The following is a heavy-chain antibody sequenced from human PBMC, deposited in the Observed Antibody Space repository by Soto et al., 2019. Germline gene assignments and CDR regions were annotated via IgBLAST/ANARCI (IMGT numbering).Heavy chain of an antibody. CDR2: IDYDGTTT. CDR3: TRGPRASSGGTGAY. J-gene: IGHJ4*02. CDR1: GFSLDCYG. D-gene: IGHD2-2*01. V-gene: IGHV3-74*01. Sequence: EVRLVESGGGLVQPGGSLRLSCVVSGFSLDCYGMHWVRQAPGQGPVWVSRIDYDGTTTNYADFVKGRFTVSRDNARNTLYLQMNSLRPNDTAVYYCTRGPRASSGGTGAYWGQGTLVTVSS.